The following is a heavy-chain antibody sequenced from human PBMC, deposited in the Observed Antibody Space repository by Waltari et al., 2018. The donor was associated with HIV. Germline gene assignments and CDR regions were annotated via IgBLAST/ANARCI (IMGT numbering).Heavy chain of an antibody. J-gene: IGHJ6*02. Sequence: QVQLVESGGGVVQPGRSLRLSCAASGSTVGNYVRHWVSAAPGKGLEWVAVVWQDGSNKYYGDSVKGRFTISRDNSKNTLELQMNSLRAEDTAVYYCARDVQGYCAGERCFYGMDVWGQGTTVTVSS. V-gene: IGHV3-33*01. D-gene: IGHD2-8*02. CDR2: VWQDGSNK. CDR1: GSTVGNYV. CDR3: ARDVQGYCAGERCFYGMDV.